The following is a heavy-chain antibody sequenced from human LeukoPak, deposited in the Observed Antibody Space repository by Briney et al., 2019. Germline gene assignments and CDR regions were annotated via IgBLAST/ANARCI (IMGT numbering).Heavy chain of an antibody. CDR3: ASQDVDIVARGYYFDY. CDR2: IIPIFGTA. D-gene: IGHD5-12*01. CDR1: GGTFSSYA. J-gene: IGHJ4*02. Sequence: ASVKVSCKASGGTFSSYAISWVRQGPGQGLEWMGGIIPIFGTAYYAQKFQGRVTITADKSTSTAYMELSSLRSEDTAVYYCASQDVDIVARGYYFDYWGQGTLVTVSS. V-gene: IGHV1-69*06.